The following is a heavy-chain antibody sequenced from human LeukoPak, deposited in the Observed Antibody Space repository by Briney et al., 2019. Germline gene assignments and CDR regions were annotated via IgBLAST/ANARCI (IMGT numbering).Heavy chain of an antibody. CDR2: IIPIFGTA. J-gene: IGHJ5*02. V-gene: IGHV1-69*05. D-gene: IGHD2-2*01. CDR1: GGIFSSYV. Sequence: SVNVSCKTSGGIFSSYVISWVRRAPGQGLEWMGGIIPIFGTANYAQKFQGRVTITTDESTSTAYMELNSLRSEDTAVYYCARGTSSTSERRNWFDPWGQGTLVTVSS. CDR3: ARGTSSTSERRNWFDP.